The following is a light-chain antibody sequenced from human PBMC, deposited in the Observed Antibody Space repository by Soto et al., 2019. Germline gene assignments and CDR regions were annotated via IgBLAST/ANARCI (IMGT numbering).Light chain of an antibody. CDR3: FSYTSTYTWV. J-gene: IGLJ3*02. V-gene: IGLV2-14*01. Sequence: QSALTQPASVSGSPGQSITISCTGTSSDVGGYNYVSWYQQHPGKAPKLLIYEVSNRPSGVSNRFSGSKSGNAATLTISGLQAEYEADYYCFSYTSTYTWVFGGGTKLTVL. CDR1: SSDVGGYNY. CDR2: EVS.